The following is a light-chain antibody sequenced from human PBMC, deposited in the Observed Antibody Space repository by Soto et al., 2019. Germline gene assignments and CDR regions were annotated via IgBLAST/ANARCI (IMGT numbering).Light chain of an antibody. CDR1: QSVSSSY. CDR3: QQYGRSPSR. J-gene: IGKJ3*01. V-gene: IGKV3-20*01. CDR2: GAS. Sequence: EIVLTQSPGTLSLSPGERATLSCRASQSVSSSYLAWYQQKPGQAPRLLIYGASSRATGIPDRFSGSGSGTDFTLTISRLEPEDFAVYSCQQYGRSPSRFAPGTKVDIK.